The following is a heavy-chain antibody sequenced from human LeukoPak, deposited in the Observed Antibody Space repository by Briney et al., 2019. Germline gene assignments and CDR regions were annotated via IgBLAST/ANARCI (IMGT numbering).Heavy chain of an antibody. D-gene: IGHD2-21*02. CDR1: GFTFSSYG. CDR2: IRYDGSNK. CDR3: AKGAYCGGDCYSGYYYMDV. V-gene: IGHV3-30*02. Sequence: PGGSPRLPCAASGFTFSSYGMHWVRQAPGKGLEWVAFIRYDGSNKYYADSVKGRFTISRDNSKNTLYLQMNSLRAEDTAVYYCAKGAYCGGDCYSGYYYMDVWGKGTTVTVSS. J-gene: IGHJ6*03.